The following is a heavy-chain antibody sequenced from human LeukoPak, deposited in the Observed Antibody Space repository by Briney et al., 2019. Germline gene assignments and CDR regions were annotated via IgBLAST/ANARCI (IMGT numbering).Heavy chain of an antibody. J-gene: IGHJ6*03. D-gene: IGHD2-2*02. CDR3: ASHTEYCSSTSCYTADHAGYMEA. CDR2: TKKVGRET. V-gene: IGHV3-7*01. CDR1: VSTFSTYW. Sequence: GGSLRLSCAPSVSTFSTYWTSWVRHAQGGGRGGGANTKKVGRETYYVDSVMGRFTITRDKAKDALYLQVNSLRADDTAVYYCASHTEYCSSTSCYTADHAGYMEACGKRATLTVSS.